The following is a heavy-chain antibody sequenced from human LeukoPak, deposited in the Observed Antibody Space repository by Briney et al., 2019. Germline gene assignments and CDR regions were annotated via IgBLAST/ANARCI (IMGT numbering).Heavy chain of an antibody. CDR2: ISGSGGGT. Sequence: GGSLRLSCAASGFTFTTYAMSWVRQAPGKGLEWVSLISGSGGGTYYADSVKGRFTISRDNAKNSLYLQMNSLRAEDTAVYYCARAPGSGRHYYYYYMDVWGKGTTVTVSS. V-gene: IGHV3-23*01. CDR1: GFTFTTYA. J-gene: IGHJ6*03. CDR3: ARAPGSGRHYYYYYMDV. D-gene: IGHD3-10*01.